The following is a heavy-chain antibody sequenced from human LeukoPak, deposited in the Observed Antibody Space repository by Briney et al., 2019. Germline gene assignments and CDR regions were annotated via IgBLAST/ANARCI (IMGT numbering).Heavy chain of an antibody. D-gene: IGHD2-21*01. J-gene: IGHJ6*03. CDR1: GGSISSGTYY. Sequence: SETLSLTCTVSGGSISSGTYYWSWIRQPAGEGLEWIGHIYTSGNTKYNPSLRSRVTISADTSKNQFSLKLSSVTAADTAVYYCATTYSSWYYYYMDVWGKGTTVTVSS. CDR3: ATTYSSWYYYYMDV. V-gene: IGHV4-61*09. CDR2: IYTSGNT.